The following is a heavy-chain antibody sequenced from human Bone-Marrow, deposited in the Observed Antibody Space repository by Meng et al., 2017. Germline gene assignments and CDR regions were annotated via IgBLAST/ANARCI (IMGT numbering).Heavy chain of an antibody. V-gene: IGHV4-4*02. CDR2: IPHRGSS. Sequence: QVQLRESRSALEKPSETLSLTCAVSRDSITNHNWWAWVRQPPGKGLEGIGEIPHRGSSAYNPSLKSRVSMSIDKSKNQFSLKLSSVTAADTAVYYCANYYDSQVGWFDPWGQGTLVTVSS. J-gene: IGHJ5*02. D-gene: IGHD3-22*01. CDR3: ANYYDSQVGWFDP. CDR1: RDSITNHNW.